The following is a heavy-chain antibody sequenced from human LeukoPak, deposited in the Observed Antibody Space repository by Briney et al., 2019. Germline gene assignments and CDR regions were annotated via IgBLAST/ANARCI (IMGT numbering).Heavy chain of an antibody. CDR1: GITVKSNY. Sequence: PGGSLRLSCAASGITVKSNYMSWVRQAPGKGLEWVSVLYSGGSTYYGDSVEGRFTISRDNAVNTVYLEMSSLRVDDTAVYYCARLSDYYGSSGYYMGYYDLWGQGTLVTVSS. CDR2: LYSGGST. J-gene: IGHJ4*02. CDR3: ARLSDYYGSSGYYMGYYDL. D-gene: IGHD3-22*01. V-gene: IGHV3-53*01.